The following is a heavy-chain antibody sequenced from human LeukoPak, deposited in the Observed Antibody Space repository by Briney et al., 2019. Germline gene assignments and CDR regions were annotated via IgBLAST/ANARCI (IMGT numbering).Heavy chain of an antibody. D-gene: IGHD3-10*01. CDR1: GGSISSYY. Sequence: SETLSLTCTVSGGSISSYYWSWIRQPPGKGLEWIGYIYYSGSTNYNPSLKSRVTISVDTSKNQFSLKLSSVTAADTAVYYCARAPLWFGELKRGWFDPWGQGTLVTVSS. V-gene: IGHV4-59*12. CDR2: IYYSGST. CDR3: ARAPLWFGELKRGWFDP. J-gene: IGHJ5*02.